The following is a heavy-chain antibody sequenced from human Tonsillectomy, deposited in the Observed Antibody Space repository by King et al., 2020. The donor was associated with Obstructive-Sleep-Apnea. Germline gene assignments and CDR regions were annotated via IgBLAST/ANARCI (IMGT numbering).Heavy chain of an antibody. CDR3: TRDYAPTGTTVYYGIDY. V-gene: IGHV3-7*01. Sequence: VQLVESGGGLVQPGGSLILSCAASGFTFNNYWMSWVRQTPGKGLEWLANIRQDGSDKHYVDSVKGRFTISRDNAENSLYLQMNSLRAEDTAVYSCTRDYAPTGTTVYYGIDYWGQGTLLNVSS. D-gene: IGHD3-9*01. J-gene: IGHJ4*02. CDR1: GFTFNNYW. CDR2: IRQDGSDK.